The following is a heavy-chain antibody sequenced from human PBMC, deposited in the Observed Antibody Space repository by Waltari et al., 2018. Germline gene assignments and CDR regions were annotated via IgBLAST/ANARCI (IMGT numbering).Heavy chain of an antibody. CDR1: GDSVSNSNW. Sequence: QLQLQESGPGLVKPSGTLSLSCDVSGDSVSNSNWWSWVRQSPQKGLEWIGQVLSSGRTNYNPSFACRVTMSLDTSNNQFSLRLTSATAADTAVYYCARDRGRGLYLDTWGPGTLVTVSP. CDR2: VLSSGRT. V-gene: IGHV4-4*02. J-gene: IGHJ5*02. CDR3: ARDRGRGLYLDT. D-gene: IGHD2-15*01.